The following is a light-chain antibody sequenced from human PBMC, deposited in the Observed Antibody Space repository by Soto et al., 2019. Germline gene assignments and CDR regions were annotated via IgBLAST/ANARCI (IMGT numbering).Light chain of an antibody. J-gene: IGKJ5*01. CDR2: DAS. CDR1: QGISSA. CDR3: QQFHNYPPIT. Sequence: SVSAAPGQKVTITCRASQGISSALAWYQQKPGKAPKLLIYDASSLESGVPSRFSGSGSGTDFTLTISSLQPEDFATYYCQQFHNYPPITFGQGTRLEIK. V-gene: IGKV1D-13*01.